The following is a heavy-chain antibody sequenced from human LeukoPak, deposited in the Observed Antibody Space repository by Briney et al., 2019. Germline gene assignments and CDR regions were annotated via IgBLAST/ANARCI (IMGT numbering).Heavy chain of an antibody. CDR2: INEVDPNT. D-gene: IGHD3-10*01. CDR3: AKRGQGVN. V-gene: IGHV3-23*01. J-gene: IGHJ4*02. CDR1: GFIFSNYA. Sequence: GGSLRLSCAASGFIFSNYAMNWVRQAPGKGPEWVASINEVDPNTHYADSVKGRFTVSRDNSKNMLFLQMNNLRVEDTAVYYCAKRGQGVNWGQGTLVTVSS.